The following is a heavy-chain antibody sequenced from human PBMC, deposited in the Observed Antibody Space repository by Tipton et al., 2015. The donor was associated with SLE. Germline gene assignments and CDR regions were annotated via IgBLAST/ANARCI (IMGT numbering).Heavy chain of an antibody. J-gene: IGHJ3*02. V-gene: IGHV3-48*03. CDR1: TLSFGRYE. CDR3: ARGDFVGAAFVDAFDI. Sequence: SLRLSCAASTLSFGRYEMNWVRQAPGKGLEWISFISARGGAIFYADSVKGRFSISRDNAKRSIYLQMNSLRAEDTAVYYCARGDFVGAAFVDAFDIWGQGTVVTVSS. D-gene: IGHD1-26*01. CDR2: ISARGGAI.